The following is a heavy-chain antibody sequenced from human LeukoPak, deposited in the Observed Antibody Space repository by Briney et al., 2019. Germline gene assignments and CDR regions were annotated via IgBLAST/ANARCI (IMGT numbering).Heavy chain of an antibody. CDR3: ARDPGFYDSSGYSLVDF. J-gene: IGHJ4*02. D-gene: IGHD3-22*01. V-gene: IGHV4-59*01. Sequence: PSETLSLTCTVSGGSISNYYWSWIRQPPGKGLEWIGYIYYSGSTNYNPSLKSRVTISVDTSKNQFSLKLSSVTAADTAVYYCARDPGFYDSSGYSLVDFWGQGTLVTVSS. CDR1: GGSISNYY. CDR2: IYYSGST.